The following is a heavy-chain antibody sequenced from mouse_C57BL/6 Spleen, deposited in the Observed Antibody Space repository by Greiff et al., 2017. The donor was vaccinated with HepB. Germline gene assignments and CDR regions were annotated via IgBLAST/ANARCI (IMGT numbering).Heavy chain of an antibody. D-gene: IGHD1-1*01. Sequence: QVQLQQSGPELVKPGASVKISCKASGYAFSSSWMNWVKQRPGKGLEWIGRIYPGDGDTNYNGKFKGKATLTADKSSSPAYMQLSSLTSEDSAVYFCARYITTVPHFDYWGQGTTLTVSS. CDR2: IYPGDGDT. V-gene: IGHV1-82*01. CDR3: ARYITTVPHFDY. CDR1: GYAFSSSW. J-gene: IGHJ2*01.